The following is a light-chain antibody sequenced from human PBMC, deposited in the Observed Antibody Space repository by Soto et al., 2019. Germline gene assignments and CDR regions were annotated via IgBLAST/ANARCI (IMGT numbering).Light chain of an antibody. CDR2: KAS. Sequence: ASQTISSWLAWYQQKKGKAPKXXIYKASTLKSGVPSRFSGSGYGTEVNLTISSLQTADFATYYCQHYNSYSEAFGQGTKVDIK. J-gene: IGKJ1*01. V-gene: IGKV1-5*03. CDR1: QTISSW. CDR3: QHYNSYSEA.